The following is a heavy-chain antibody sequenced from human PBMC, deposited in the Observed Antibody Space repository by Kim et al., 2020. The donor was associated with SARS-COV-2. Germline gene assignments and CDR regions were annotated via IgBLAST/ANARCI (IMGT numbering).Heavy chain of an antibody. CDR3: ARPHGGNEPFDY. V-gene: IGHV1-69*01. D-gene: IGHD2-15*01. Sequence: NYARNFQGRVTMTADESTSAAYMELSSLRSEDTAVYYCARPHGGNEPFDYWGQGTLVTVSS. J-gene: IGHJ4*02.